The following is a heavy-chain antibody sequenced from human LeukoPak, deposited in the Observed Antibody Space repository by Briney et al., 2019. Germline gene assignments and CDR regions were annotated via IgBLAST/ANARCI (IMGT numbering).Heavy chain of an antibody. V-gene: IGHV4-59*01. J-gene: IGHJ4*02. CDR1: GDSIRGYY. Sequence: KSSETLSLTCTVSGDSIRGYYWSWIRQPPGKGLEWIGYVYYIGSTNYNPSLKSRLIMSVDTSKNQVSLRLSSVTAADTAVYYCARGRRVVTATPYYFDSWGPGTLVTVSS. CDR3: ARGRRVVTATPYYFDS. D-gene: IGHD2-15*01. CDR2: VYYIGST.